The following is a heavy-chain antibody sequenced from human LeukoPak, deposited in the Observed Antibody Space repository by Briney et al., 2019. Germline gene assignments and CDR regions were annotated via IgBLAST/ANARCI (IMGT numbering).Heavy chain of an antibody. CDR2: IGTGGGGT. J-gene: IGHJ4*02. D-gene: IGHD6-25*01. CDR1: GFTFSSFT. V-gene: IGHV3-23*01. CDR3: ARGSGYFFDC. Sequence: GGSLRLSCAASGFTFSSFTMRWVRQPPGKGLEWVSTIGTGGGGTYYADSVRGRFTISRDSSKNTLYLQMNSLRAEDTAVYYCARGSGYFFDCWGQGTLVTVSS.